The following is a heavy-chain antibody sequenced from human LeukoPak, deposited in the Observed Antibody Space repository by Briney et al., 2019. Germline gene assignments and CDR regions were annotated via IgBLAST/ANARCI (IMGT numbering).Heavy chain of an antibody. CDR3: KMGYSSGWEPYYLDF. CDR1: GDSISIGSYY. D-gene: IGHD6-19*01. Sequence: SQTLSLTCTVSGDSISIGSYYWSWIRQPAGKGLEWIGRIYASGTTNYNPSLKSRVTISIDTSNNQFSLKLNSVTAADTAVYYCKMGYSSGWEPYYLDFWGQGILVTVSS. CDR2: IYASGTT. J-gene: IGHJ4*02. V-gene: IGHV4-61*02.